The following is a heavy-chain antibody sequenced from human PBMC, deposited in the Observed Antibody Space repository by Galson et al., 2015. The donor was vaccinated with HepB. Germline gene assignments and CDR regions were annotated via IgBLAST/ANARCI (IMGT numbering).Heavy chain of an antibody. J-gene: IGHJ4*02. CDR2: IYYSGST. D-gene: IGHD3-16*01. V-gene: IGHV4-39*01. Sequence: ETLSLTCTVSGGSISSSSYYWGWIRQPPGKGLEWIGRIYYSGSTYYNPSLKSRVTISVDTSKNQFSLKLSSVTAADTAVYYSARLIRAVTYYFDYWGQGTLVTVSS. CDR3: ARLIRAVTYYFDY. CDR1: GGSISSSSYY.